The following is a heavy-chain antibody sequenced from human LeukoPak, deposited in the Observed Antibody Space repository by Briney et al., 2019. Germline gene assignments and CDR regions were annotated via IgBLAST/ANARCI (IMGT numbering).Heavy chain of an antibody. Sequence: SQTLSLTCTVPGGSISSGSYYWNWIRQPAGKGLEWIGRIYTSGSTNYNPPLKSRVTISVDTSKNQFSLKLSSVTAADTAVYYCARGWTGGDYPWPHWGQGTLVTVSS. CDR2: IYTSGST. D-gene: IGHD4-17*01. V-gene: IGHV4-61*02. J-gene: IGHJ1*01. CDR3: ARGWTGGDYPWPH. CDR1: GGSISSGSYY.